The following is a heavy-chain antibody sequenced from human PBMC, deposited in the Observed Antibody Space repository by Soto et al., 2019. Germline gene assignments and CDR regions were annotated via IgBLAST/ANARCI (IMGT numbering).Heavy chain of an antibody. CDR2: IDWDGDQ. D-gene: IGHD3-16*01. J-gene: IGHJ5*02. V-gene: IGHV2-70*12. Sequence: SGPTLVNPTETLTLTCTCSGFSLTTTGMCLSWIRQTPGKALEWLALIDWDGDQYYNTSLKTRLTISRDTSKSQVVLTMTNMDPVDTATYFCARTDGTYRKMMFDTWGQGTPVTVSS. CDR3: ARTDGTYRKMMFDT. CDR1: GFSLTTTGMC.